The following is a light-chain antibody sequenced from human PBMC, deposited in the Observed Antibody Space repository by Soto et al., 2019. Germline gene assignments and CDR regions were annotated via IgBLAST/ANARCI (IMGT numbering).Light chain of an antibody. CDR3: LQDFLLRT. CDR2: DAS. V-gene: IGKV1-33*01. CDR1: QDISNY. Sequence: DSNMPQLPAPLITTVRDRVTLPCQASQDISNYLNWYQQKPGKPPKLLIYDASNVETGVPSRFSGSGSGTEFTLTFFFLQPDGIGAKSALQDFLLRTFCQVT. J-gene: IGKJ1*01.